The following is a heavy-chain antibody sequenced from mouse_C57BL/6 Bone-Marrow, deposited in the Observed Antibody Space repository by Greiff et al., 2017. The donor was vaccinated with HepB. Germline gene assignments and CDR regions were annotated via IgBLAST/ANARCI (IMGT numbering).Heavy chain of an antibody. CDR1: GYTFTDYY. D-gene: IGHD2-3*01. CDR2: INPYNGGT. V-gene: IGHV1-19*01. Sequence: EVQLQQSGPVLVKPGASVKMSCKASGYTFTDYYMNWVKQSHGKSLEWIGVINPYNGGTSYNQKFKGKATLTVDKSSSTAYMELNSLTSEDSAVYYCARGGWLLPYWYFDVWGTGTTVTVSP. CDR3: ARGGWLLPYWYFDV. J-gene: IGHJ1*03.